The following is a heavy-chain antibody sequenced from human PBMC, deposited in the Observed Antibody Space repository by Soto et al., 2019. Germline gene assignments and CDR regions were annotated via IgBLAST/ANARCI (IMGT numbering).Heavy chain of an antibody. CDR1: GYSFATYG. J-gene: IGHJ4*02. CDR3: ARLAPCSGGICYSRTLYF. D-gene: IGHD2-15*01. CDR2: ITPNNGDT. Sequence: QVQLQQSGAEVKKPGASLKVSCKASGYSFATYGISWVRQAPGQGLQWMGWITPNNGDTNYAQRLQGRLTLTTDTSTNTACRELRSRRSDATAVYFCARLAPCSGGICYSRTLYFWGQGTRVIVSS. V-gene: IGHV1-18*01.